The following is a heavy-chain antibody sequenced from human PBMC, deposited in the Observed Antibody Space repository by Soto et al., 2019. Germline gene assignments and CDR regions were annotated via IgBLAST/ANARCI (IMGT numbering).Heavy chain of an antibody. J-gene: IGHJ4*02. V-gene: IGHV4-61*01. Sequence: SETLSLTCTVSGGSVSSVNYYWSWIRQPPGKGLEWIGSIYYSGSTNYNPSLKSRVTISIDTSKNQFSLKLSSVTAADTAVYYCARENYDSIGWLDHWGQGTLVTVSS. CDR1: GGSVSSVNYY. CDR3: ARENYDSIGWLDH. CDR2: IYYSGST. D-gene: IGHD3-22*01.